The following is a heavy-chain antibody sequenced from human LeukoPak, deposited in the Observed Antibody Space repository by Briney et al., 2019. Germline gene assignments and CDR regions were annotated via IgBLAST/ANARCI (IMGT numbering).Heavy chain of an antibody. Sequence: ASGKVSCKASGYTFTGYYMLWVRQAPGAGPEWVGWSNPNSGGTNYAQKLQGRATMTRDTSISTACMELSRLRSDDTAVYYCARHDFWSGYSYYFDYWGQGTLVTVSS. CDR2: SNPNSGGT. V-gene: IGHV1-2*02. CDR3: ARHDFWSGYSYYFDY. J-gene: IGHJ4*02. CDR1: GYTFTGYY. D-gene: IGHD3-3*01.